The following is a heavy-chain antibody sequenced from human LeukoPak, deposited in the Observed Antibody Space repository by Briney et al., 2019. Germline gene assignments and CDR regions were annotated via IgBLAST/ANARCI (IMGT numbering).Heavy chain of an antibody. D-gene: IGHD5-12*01. J-gene: IGHJ4*02. CDR2: IKSSGDVV. CDR1: GFAFSDFH. V-gene: IGHV3-11*01. Sequence: GGSLRLSCAASGFAFSDFHMTWIRQVPGKGLEWVSYIKSSGDVVYYADSVKGRFTISRDNAKNSLYLQMNSLRAEDTAVYFCARDYDGFDYWGQGTLVTVSS. CDR3: ARDYDGFDY.